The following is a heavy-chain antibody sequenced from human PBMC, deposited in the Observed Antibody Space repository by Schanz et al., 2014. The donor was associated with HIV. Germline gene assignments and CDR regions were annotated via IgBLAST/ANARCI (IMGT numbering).Heavy chain of an antibody. CDR3: ARERYYSSGYFDLHYYYGIDV. V-gene: IGHV1-69*01. J-gene: IGHJ6*02. CDR2: IIPMYGIS. D-gene: IGHD3-22*01. CDR1: GDTSSSYA. Sequence: VQLEQSGAEVKKPGSSVKVSCKASGDTSSSYAINWVRQAPGQGLEWMGDIIPMYGISNDAQRFQGRVTITADESTSTAYMELTSLTSEDTAVYYCARERYYSSGYFDLHYYYGIDVWGQGTTVTVSS.